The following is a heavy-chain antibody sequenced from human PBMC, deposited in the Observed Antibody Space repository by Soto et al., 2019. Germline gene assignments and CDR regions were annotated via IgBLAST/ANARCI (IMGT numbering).Heavy chain of an antibody. CDR2: IYYSGST. D-gene: IGHD1-1*01. CDR3: ARRYGYSFDY. J-gene: IGHJ4*02. Sequence: SETQSLTCTVSGGSISSSSYYWSWIRQPPGKGLEWIGYIYYSGSTNYNPSLKSRVTISVDTSKNQFSLKLSSVTAADTAVYYCARRYGYSFDYWGQGTLVTVSS. CDR1: GGSISSSSYY. V-gene: IGHV4-61*05.